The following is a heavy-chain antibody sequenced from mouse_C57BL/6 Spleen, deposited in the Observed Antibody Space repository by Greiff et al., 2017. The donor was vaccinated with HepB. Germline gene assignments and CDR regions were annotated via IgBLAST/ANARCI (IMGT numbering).Heavy chain of an antibody. V-gene: IGHV10-1*01. Sequence: EVKLVESGGGLVQPKGSLKLSCAASGFSFNTYAMNWVRQAPGKGLEWVARIRSKSNNYATYYAESVKDRFTISRDDSESMLYLQINNLKTEDTAMYYCVRQGYDLYYYAMDYWGQGTSVTVSS. CDR3: VRQGYDLYYYAMDY. CDR1: GFSFNTYA. D-gene: IGHD2-4*01. CDR2: IRSKSNNYAT. J-gene: IGHJ4*01.